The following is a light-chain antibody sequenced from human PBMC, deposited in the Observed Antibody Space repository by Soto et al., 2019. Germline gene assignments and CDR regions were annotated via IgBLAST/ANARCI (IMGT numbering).Light chain of an antibody. CDR3: QQYGSSPIT. J-gene: IGKJ5*01. Sequence: EIVLTQSPGTLSLSPGERATLSCRASQSVSSNYLAWYQQKPGQAPRVLIYVASSRATGIPDRFSGSGSGTAFTLPISRLEPEDFAVYYCQQYGSSPITFGQGTRLEIK. CDR1: QSVSSNY. CDR2: VAS. V-gene: IGKV3-20*01.